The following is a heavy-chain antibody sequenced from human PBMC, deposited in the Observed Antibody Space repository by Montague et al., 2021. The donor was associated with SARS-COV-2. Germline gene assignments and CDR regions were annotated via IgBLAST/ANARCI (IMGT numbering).Heavy chain of an antibody. CDR3: ARIDSSSWPNFDY. CDR1: GGSISSYYW. J-gene: IGHJ4*02. Sequence: TLSLTCTVSGGSISSYYWSWIRQPPGKALEWLALIDWDDDKYYSTSLKTRLTISKDTSKNQVVLTMTNMDPVDTATYYCARIDSSSWPNFDYWGQGTLVTVSS. V-gene: IGHV2-70*18. CDR2: IDWDDDK. D-gene: IGHD6-13*01.